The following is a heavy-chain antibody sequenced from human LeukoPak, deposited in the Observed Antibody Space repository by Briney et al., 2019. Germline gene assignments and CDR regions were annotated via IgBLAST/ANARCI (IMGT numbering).Heavy chain of an antibody. CDR1: GYTFTGYY. Sequence: ASVKVSFKASGYTFTGYYMHWVRQAPGQGLEWMGRINPNSGGTNYAQKFQGRVTMTRDTSISTAYMELSRLRSDDTAVYYCASILTGTNYAFDIWGQGTMVTVSS. V-gene: IGHV1-2*06. J-gene: IGHJ3*02. CDR2: INPNSGGT. D-gene: IGHD1-7*01. CDR3: ASILTGTNYAFDI.